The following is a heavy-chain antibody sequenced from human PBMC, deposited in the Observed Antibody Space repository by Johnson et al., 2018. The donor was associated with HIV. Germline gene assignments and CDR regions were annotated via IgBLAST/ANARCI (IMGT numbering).Heavy chain of an antibody. D-gene: IGHD3-10*01. CDR3: ARRGLANAFDI. J-gene: IGHJ3*02. Sequence: QMLLVESGGGVVQPGRSLRLSCATSGFTFSDYYMSWIPQAPGKGLEWLSYISNSAITLYYADSVKGRFSISRDNAKSSVYLQMNSLRAEDTAVYYCARRGLANAFDIWGQWTMVTFSS. V-gene: IGHV3-11*04. CDR1: GFTFSDYY. CDR2: ISNSAITL.